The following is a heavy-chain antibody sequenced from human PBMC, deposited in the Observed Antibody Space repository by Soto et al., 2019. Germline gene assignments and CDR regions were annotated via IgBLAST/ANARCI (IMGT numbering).Heavy chain of an antibody. Sequence: QVQLVQSGAEVKKPGSSVKVSCKASGGTFSSYAISWVRQAPGQGLEWMGGIIPIFGTENYAQQFQGRVTITADEATSTAYMELSSLRSEDTAVYSCAREGDSYSSGWDRPQIFAYWGHGTLVTVSS. CDR3: AREGDSYSSGWDRPQIFAY. CDR2: IIPIFGTE. V-gene: IGHV1-69*01. CDR1: GGTFSSYA. D-gene: IGHD6-19*01. J-gene: IGHJ4*01.